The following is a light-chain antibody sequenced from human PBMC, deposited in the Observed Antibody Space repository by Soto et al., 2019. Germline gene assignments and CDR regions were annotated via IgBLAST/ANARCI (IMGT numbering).Light chain of an antibody. Sequence: EIVLTQSPATLSLSPGERATLSCRASQSVSSKYLAWYQQKPGQAPRVLIYGTSIRASGVSERFSGGGSGTDFTLTITRLEPEDFAVYYCQQYGSSLFTFGPGTKVDIK. CDR3: QQYGSSLFT. J-gene: IGKJ3*01. CDR1: QSVSSKY. CDR2: GTS. V-gene: IGKV3-20*01.